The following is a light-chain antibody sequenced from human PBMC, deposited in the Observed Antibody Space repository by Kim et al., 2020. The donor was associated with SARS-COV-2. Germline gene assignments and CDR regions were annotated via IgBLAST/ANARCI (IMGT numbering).Light chain of an antibody. Sequence: GSVGDRLTCTGRASQSISSYLNLYQQKPVKAPKVLIYAASSLLSGVPSRFSGSGSVTDFTLTISSLQTEDFSTYYCQQSYSTPLTFGGGTKVDIK. V-gene: IGKV1-39*01. CDR2: AAS. CDR3: QQSYSTPLT. CDR1: QSISSY. J-gene: IGKJ4*01.